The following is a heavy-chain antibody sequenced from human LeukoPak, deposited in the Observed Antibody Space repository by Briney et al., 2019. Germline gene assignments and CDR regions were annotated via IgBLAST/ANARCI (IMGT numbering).Heavy chain of an antibody. D-gene: IGHD6-13*01. V-gene: IGHV3-21*01. CDR1: GFTFSSYS. CDR3: ARVGAAAVSALDY. CDR2: ISSISSYI. Sequence: GGSLRLSCAASGFTFSSYSMNWVRQAPGKGLEWVSSISSISSYIYYADSVKCRFTISRDNVKNSLYLQMNSLRAEDTAVYYCARVGAAAVSALDYWGQGTLVTVSS. J-gene: IGHJ4*02.